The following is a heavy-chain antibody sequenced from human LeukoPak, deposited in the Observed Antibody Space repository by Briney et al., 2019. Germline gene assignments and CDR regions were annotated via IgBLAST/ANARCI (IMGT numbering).Heavy chain of an antibody. CDR1: GFTFSNAW. J-gene: IGHJ4*02. CDR3: TTINYYDSSGYYYPFDY. V-gene: IGHV3-15*01. CDR2: IKSKTDGGTT. D-gene: IGHD3-22*01. Sequence: VKPGGSLRLSCAASGFTFSNAWMRWVRQAPGKGLEWVGRIKSKTDGGTTDYAAPVKGRFTISRDDSKNTLYLQMNSLKTEDTAVYYCTTINYYDSSGYYYPFDYWGQGTLVTVSS.